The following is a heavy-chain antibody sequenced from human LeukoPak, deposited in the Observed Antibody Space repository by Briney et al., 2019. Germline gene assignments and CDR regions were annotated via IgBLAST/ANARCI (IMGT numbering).Heavy chain of an antibody. CDR2: IRSNSDGGTI. V-gene: IGHV3-15*07. CDR1: GFTFSNAW. J-gene: IGHJ5*02. CDR3: ATGFYDST. D-gene: IGHD3-22*01. Sequence: GGSLRLSCATSGFTFSNAWMNWVRQAPGKGLEWVGRIRSNSDGGTIDYAAPVKGRFTLSRDDSKTTLYLQMNSLQTEDTAVYYCATGFYDSTWGQGTLVTVSS.